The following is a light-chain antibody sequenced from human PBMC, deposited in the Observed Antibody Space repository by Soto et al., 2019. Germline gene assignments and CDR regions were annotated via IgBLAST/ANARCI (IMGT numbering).Light chain of an antibody. CDR3: SSYTTSRIRV. CDR2: EVT. Sequence: QSALTQPASVSGSPGQSITISCTGTSSDVGAFNYVSWYQQHPGKAPKLMIYEVTNRPSGVSNRLSGSKSGNTASLTISGLQAEDEADYYCSSYTTSRIRVFGGGTKVTVL. J-gene: IGLJ3*02. V-gene: IGLV2-14*01. CDR1: SSDVGAFNY.